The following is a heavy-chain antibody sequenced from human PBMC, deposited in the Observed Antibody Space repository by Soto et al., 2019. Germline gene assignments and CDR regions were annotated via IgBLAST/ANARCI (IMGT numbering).Heavy chain of an antibody. CDR3: AKAQGTTITTGGKSFDY. D-gene: IGHD4-4*01. V-gene: IGHV3-23*01. Sequence: EVQLLESGGGLVQPGGSLRLSCAASGFTFSSYAMSWVRQAPGKGLEWVSALSGGGGSTYYADSVKGRFTISRDNSKNTLYLQMSRLRAEGTAVYYCAKAQGTTITTGGKSFDYWGQGTLVTVSS. CDR2: LSGGGGST. J-gene: IGHJ4*02. CDR1: GFTFSSYA.